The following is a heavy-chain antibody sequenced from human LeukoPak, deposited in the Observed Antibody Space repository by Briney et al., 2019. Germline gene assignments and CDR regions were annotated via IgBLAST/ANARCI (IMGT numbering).Heavy chain of an antibody. V-gene: IGHV3-48*01. CDR2: ISSSSSNI. CDR3: ASEGYYDSRSDY. D-gene: IGHD3-22*01. CDR1: GFTFSSYS. Sequence: PGGSLRLSCAASGFTFSSYSMNWVRQAPGKGLEWVSYISSSSSNIYYADSVKGRFTISRDNAKNSLYLQMNSLRAEDTAVYYCASEGYYDSRSDYWGQGTLVTVSS. J-gene: IGHJ4*02.